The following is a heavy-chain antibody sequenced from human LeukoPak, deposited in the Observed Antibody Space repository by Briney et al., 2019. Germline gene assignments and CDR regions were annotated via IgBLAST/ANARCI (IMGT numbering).Heavy chain of an antibody. CDR2: INSDGSSI. CDR3: TRDLFDYTSGWYYY. V-gene: IGHV3-74*01. D-gene: IGHD6-19*01. CDR1: GFTFSSYW. J-gene: IGHJ4*02. Sequence: PGGSLRLSCAASGFTFSSYWMHWVRQVPGKGLVCVSRINSDGSSISYADSVKGRFTISRDNAKNTLYLQMNSLRAEDTAVYYCTRDLFDYTSGWYYYWGQGTLVTLSA.